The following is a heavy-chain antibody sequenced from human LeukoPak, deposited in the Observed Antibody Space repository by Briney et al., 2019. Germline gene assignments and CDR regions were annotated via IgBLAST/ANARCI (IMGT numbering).Heavy chain of an antibody. V-gene: IGHV1-69*13. Sequence: SVKVSCKASGYTFTSYYMHWVRQAPGKGLEWMGGIIPPFGKSNYAKKFQGRVTITADDSTSTAYMDMSSLRSEDTAVYYCARTVGGYYFYYMDVWGKGTTVTISS. CDR2: IIPPFGKS. J-gene: IGHJ6*03. CDR1: GYTFTSYY. D-gene: IGHD1-26*01. CDR3: ARTVGGYYFYYMDV.